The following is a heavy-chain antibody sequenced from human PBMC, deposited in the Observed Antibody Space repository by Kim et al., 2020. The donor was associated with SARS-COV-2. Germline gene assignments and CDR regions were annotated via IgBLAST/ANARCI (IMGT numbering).Heavy chain of an antibody. D-gene: IGHD4-17*01. CDR1: GGTFSSYA. CDR3: AALYGDLLYYFDY. V-gene: IGHV1-69*13. Sequence: SVKVSCKASGGTFSSYAISWVRQAPGQGLEWMGGIIPIFGTANYAQKFQGRVTITADESTSTAYMELSSLRSEDTAVYYCAALYGDLLYYFDYWGQGTLVTVSS. J-gene: IGHJ4*02. CDR2: IIPIFGTA.